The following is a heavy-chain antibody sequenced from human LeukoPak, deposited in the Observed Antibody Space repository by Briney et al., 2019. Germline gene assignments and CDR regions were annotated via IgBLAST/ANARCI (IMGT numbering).Heavy chain of an antibody. CDR3: ARVLRFGASSDVDV. CDR1: GGSISSYY. D-gene: IGHD3-10*01. Sequence: SETLSLTCTVSGGSISSYYWSWIRQPPGKGLEWIGYIYYSGSINYNPYLKSRALISVDTSKNHFSLKLSSVTAADTAVYSCARVLRFGASSDVDVWGKGTTVTISS. J-gene: IGHJ6*04. CDR2: IYYSGSI. V-gene: IGHV4-59*01.